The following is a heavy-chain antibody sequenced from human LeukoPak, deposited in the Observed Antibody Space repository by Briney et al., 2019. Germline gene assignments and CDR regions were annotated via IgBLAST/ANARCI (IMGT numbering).Heavy chain of an antibody. J-gene: IGHJ6*03. CDR3: ARRRIAAAFPPYYYYMDV. V-gene: IGHV4-39*01. Sequence: SETLSLTCTVSGGSISSSSYYWGWIRQPPGKRLEWIGSIYYSGSTYYNPSLKSRVTISVDTSKNQFSLKLSSVTAADTAVYYCARRRIAAAFPPYYYYMDVWGKGTTVTVSS. D-gene: IGHD6-13*01. CDR2: IYYSGST. CDR1: GGSISSSSYY.